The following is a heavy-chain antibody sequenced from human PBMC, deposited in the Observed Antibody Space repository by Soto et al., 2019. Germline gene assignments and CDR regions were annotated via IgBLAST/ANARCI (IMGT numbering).Heavy chain of an antibody. V-gene: IGHV4-34*01. J-gene: IGHJ4*02. D-gene: IGHD6-19*01. CDR2: INHRGST. CDR3: ARGQGRYRSPSGY. Sequence: QVQLQQWGAALLKPSETLSLTCAVYGGSFSGYYWSWIRQPPGKGLEWIGEINHRGSTNYNPSLKGRVTISVDTSKNQFSLKLSSVTAADTAVYYCARGQGRYRSPSGYWGQGTLVTVSS. CDR1: GGSFSGYY.